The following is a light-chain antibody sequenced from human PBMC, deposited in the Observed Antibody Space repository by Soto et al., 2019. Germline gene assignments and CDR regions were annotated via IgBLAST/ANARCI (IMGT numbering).Light chain of an antibody. J-gene: IGKJ1*01. CDR1: QSVSSN. Sequence: EIVMTQSPATLSVSPGERATLSCRASQSVSSNLAWYQQKPGQAPRLLIYGASTRATGIPARFSGSGSGTEFTLTISSLQSEDFAVYYCQQYFRGAFGQGTKVEIK. V-gene: IGKV3-15*01. CDR3: QQYFRGA. CDR2: GAS.